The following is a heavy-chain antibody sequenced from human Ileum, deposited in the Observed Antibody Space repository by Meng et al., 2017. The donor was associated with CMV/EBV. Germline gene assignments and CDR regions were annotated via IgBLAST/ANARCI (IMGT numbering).Heavy chain of an antibody. J-gene: IGHJ4*02. CDR3: ARDVITVYGVIGSY. V-gene: IGHV3-23*01. Sequence: GESLKISCVASGFIFSDYGMSWVRQAPGKGLEWVAALRGGGGATYYADFVEGRFTISRDNVKNTLYIQMSSLRAEDTAVYYCARDVITVYGVIGSYWGLGTLVTVSS. CDR1: GFIFSDYG. CDR2: LRGGGGAT. D-gene: IGHD2-21*01.